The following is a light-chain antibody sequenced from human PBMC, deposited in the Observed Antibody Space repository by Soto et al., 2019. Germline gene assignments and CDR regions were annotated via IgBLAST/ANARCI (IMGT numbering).Light chain of an antibody. Sequence: LTQSPSPLSFSPGEKATLSCRASQSVSNNLAWYQQKPGQAPRLLIYDASNRATGIPARFSGSGSGTDFTLTISWLEPEDFAVYYCQRGDTFGQGTRLEIK. CDR2: DAS. J-gene: IGKJ5*01. CDR3: QRGDT. V-gene: IGKV3-11*01. CDR1: QSVSNN.